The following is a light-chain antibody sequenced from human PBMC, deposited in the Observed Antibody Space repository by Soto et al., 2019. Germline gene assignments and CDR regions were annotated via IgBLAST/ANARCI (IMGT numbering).Light chain of an antibody. V-gene: IGKV3-15*01. CDR1: KNVGSH. CDR3: QQYYNWPPLT. J-gene: IGKJ4*01. Sequence: EILMTQSPATLPVSPGERATLSCRASKNVGSHVAWYQQKPGQAPRLFIYGASTRATGIPARFSGSGSGTEFTLTISSLQSEDFAIYYCQQYYNWPPLTFGGGTKVEIQ. CDR2: GAS.